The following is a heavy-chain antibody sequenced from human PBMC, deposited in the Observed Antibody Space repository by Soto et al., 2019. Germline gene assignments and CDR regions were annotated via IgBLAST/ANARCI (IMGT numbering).Heavy chain of an antibody. J-gene: IGHJ4*02. CDR1: GFTFSSYA. Sequence: GGSLRLSCAASGFTFSSYAMSWVRQAPGKGLEWVSAISGSGGSTYYADSVKGRFTISRDNSKNTLYLQMNSLRAEDTAVYYCAKDREYSGYEYYYFDYWGQGTLVTVSS. CDR2: ISGSGGST. V-gene: IGHV3-23*01. CDR3: AKDREYSGYEYYYFDY. D-gene: IGHD5-12*01.